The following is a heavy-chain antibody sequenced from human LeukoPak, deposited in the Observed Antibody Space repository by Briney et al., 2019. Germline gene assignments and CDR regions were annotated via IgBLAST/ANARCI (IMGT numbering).Heavy chain of an antibody. CDR3: ARDHCSGGSCLGGH. Sequence: SSVKVSCKASGDTFSDYTISWVRQAPGQGGEWRGRVMPFLDVANYAQKFQGRVTITADKSTSTAYMEFSSLRSDDTAVYYCARDHCSGGSCLGGHWGQGTLVTVSS. D-gene: IGHD2-15*01. CDR1: GDTFSDYT. J-gene: IGHJ4*02. CDR2: VMPFLDVA. V-gene: IGHV1-69*04.